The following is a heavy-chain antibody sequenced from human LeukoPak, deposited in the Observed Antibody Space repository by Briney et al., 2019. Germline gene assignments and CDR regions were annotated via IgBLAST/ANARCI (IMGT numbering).Heavy chain of an antibody. D-gene: IGHD2-21*01. V-gene: IGHV3-23*01. CDR3: AKDPSYSNWFDP. J-gene: IGHJ5*02. CDR2: ISGSGGST. CDR1: GFTFSSYS. Sequence: PEGSLRLSCAASGFTFSSYSMNWVRQAPGKGLEWVSAISGSGGSTYYADSVKGRFTISRDNSKNTLYLQMNSLRAENTAVYYCAKDPSYSNWFDPWGQGTLVTVSS.